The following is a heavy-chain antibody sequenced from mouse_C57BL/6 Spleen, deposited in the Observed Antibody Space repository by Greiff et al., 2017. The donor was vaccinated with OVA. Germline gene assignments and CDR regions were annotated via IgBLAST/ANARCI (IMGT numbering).Heavy chain of an antibody. CDR3: ARCYYYGDAMDY. J-gene: IGHJ4*01. V-gene: IGHV3-6*01. CDR2: ISYDGSN. Sequence: EVQRVESGPGLVKPSQSLSLTCSVTGYSITSGYYWNWIRQFPGNKLEWMGYISYDGSNNYNPSLKNRISITRDTSKNQFFLKLNSVTTEDTATYYCARCYYYGDAMDYWGQGTSVTVSS. CDR1: GYSITSGYY. D-gene: IGHD1-1*01.